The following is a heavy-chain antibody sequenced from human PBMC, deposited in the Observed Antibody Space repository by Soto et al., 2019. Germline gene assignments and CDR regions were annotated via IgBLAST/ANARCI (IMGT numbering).Heavy chain of an antibody. D-gene: IGHD2-15*01. CDR2: INHSGST. CDR1: GGSFSGYY. J-gene: IGHJ5*02. Sequence: SETLSLTCAVYGGSFSGYYWSWIRQPPGKGLEWIGEINHSGSTNYNPSLKSRVTISVDTSKNQFSLKLSSVTAADTAVYYCARGDIVVVVAASRVSYWFDPWGQGTLVTVSS. V-gene: IGHV4-34*01. CDR3: ARGDIVVVVAASRVSYWFDP.